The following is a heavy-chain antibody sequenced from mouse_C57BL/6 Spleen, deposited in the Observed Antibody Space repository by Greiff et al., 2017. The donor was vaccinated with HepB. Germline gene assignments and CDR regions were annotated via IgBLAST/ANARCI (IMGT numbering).Heavy chain of an antibody. V-gene: IGHV1-77*01. Sequence: QVQLQQSGAEPVKPGASVKISCKASGYTFTDYYINWVKQRPGQGLEWIGKIGPGSGSTYYNEKFKGKATLTADKSSSTAYMQLSSLTSEDSAVYFCARSHYYGSSYGYYAMDYWGQGTSVTVSS. J-gene: IGHJ4*01. CDR1: GYTFTDYY. CDR3: ARSHYYGSSYGYYAMDY. D-gene: IGHD1-1*01. CDR2: IGPGSGST.